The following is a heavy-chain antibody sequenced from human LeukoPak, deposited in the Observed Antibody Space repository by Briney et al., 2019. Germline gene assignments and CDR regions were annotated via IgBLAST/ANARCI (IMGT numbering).Heavy chain of an antibody. V-gene: IGHV3-23*01. D-gene: IGHD1-26*01. CDR3: AKQVGPFDY. CDR1: GFTFSSYA. CDR2: ISGDGGGT. J-gene: IGHJ4*02. Sequence: PGGSLRLSCAASGFTFSSYAMSWVRQAPGKGLEWVSAISGDGGGTYYADSVKGRFTISRDNSKSTLYLQMNSLRAEDTAFYYCAKQVGPFDYWGQGTLVTVSS.